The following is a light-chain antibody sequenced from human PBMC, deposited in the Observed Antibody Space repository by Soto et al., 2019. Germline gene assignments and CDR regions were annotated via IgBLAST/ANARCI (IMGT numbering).Light chain of an antibody. J-gene: IGLJ1*01. Sequence: SYELTQPPSVSVSPGQTASITCSGDKVQNKFVSWYQQKAGQSPVLVIYQDNKRPSGIPERFSGSNSGNTATLTISGTQAMDEADYSCQAWDSRTSYVFGTGTKLTVL. CDR3: QAWDSRTSYV. CDR1: KVQNKF. CDR2: QDN. V-gene: IGLV3-1*01.